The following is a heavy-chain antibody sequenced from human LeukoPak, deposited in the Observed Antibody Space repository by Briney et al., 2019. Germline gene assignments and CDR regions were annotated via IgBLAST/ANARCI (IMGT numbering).Heavy chain of an antibody. CDR2: IIPIFGTA. CDR3: ARDSGYSSSWVQRGCDY. CDR1: GGTFSSYA. J-gene: IGHJ4*02. Sequence: ASVKVSCKASGGTFSSYAISWVRQAPGQGLEWMGGIIPIFGTANYAQKFQGRVTITADESTSTAYMELSSLRSEDTAVYYCARDSGYSSSWVQRGCDYWGQGTLVTVSS. D-gene: IGHD6-13*01. V-gene: IGHV1-69*13.